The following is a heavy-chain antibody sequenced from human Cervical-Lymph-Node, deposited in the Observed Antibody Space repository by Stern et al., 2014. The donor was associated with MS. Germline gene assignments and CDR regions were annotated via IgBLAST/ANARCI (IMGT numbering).Heavy chain of an antibody. J-gene: IGHJ6*02. CDR3: AREHYYGAGSQHGMDV. CDR2: IFSSGST. Sequence: QVQLQESGPGLVKPSQTLSLTCTVSSGSISSGGYDWAWIRQYPTRGPEWIWYIFSSGSTFYNPSLKSRVTISLDTSKNQFFLRLTSVTAADTAVYYCAREHYYGAGSQHGMDVWGQGTTVTVSS. CDR1: SGSISSGGYD. D-gene: IGHD3-10*01. V-gene: IGHV4-31*03.